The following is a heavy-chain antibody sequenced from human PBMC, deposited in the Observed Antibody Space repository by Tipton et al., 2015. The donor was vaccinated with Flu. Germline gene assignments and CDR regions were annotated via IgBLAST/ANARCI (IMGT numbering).Heavy chain of an antibody. CDR1: SGSIRSTGYF. J-gene: IGHJ4*02. CDR3: ARLSYYDVDLKNFYFDY. CDR2: IYPSGTT. V-gene: IGHV4-39*01. D-gene: IGHD3-10*02. Sequence: TLSLTCTVSSGSIRSTGYFCAWIRQPPGKGLELIGSIYPSGTTYYNPSLKSRVTISVDTSKSQFSLMLRSVTAADTAVYYCARLSYYDVDLKNFYFDYWGQGALVTVSS.